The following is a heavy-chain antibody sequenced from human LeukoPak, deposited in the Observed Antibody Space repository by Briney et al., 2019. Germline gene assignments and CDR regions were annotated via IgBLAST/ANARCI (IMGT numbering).Heavy chain of an antibody. CDR1: GGTFISYA. CDR2: IIPIFGTA. D-gene: IGHD3-22*01. J-gene: IGHJ5*02. CDR3: ARDFHDSSGYYYWFDP. Sequence: ASVKVSCKASGGTFISYAISWVRQAPGQGLEWMRGIIPIFGTANYAQKFQGRVTITADESTSTAYMELSSLRSEDTAVYYCARDFHDSSGYYYWFDPWGQGTLVTVSS. V-gene: IGHV1-69*13.